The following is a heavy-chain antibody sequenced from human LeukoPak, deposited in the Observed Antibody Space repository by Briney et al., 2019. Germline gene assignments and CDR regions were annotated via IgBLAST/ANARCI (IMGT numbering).Heavy chain of an antibody. CDR1: GFTFSSYW. D-gene: IGHD3-22*01. CDR3: AKPSYYYDSSGYNHFDY. Sequence: GGSLRLSCAASGFTFSSYWMHWVRQAPGKGLEWVAVISYDGSNKYYADSVKGRFTISRDNSKNTLYLQMNSLRAEDTAVYYCAKPSYYYDSSGYNHFDYWGQGTLVNVSS. J-gene: IGHJ4*02. V-gene: IGHV3-30*18. CDR2: ISYDGSNK.